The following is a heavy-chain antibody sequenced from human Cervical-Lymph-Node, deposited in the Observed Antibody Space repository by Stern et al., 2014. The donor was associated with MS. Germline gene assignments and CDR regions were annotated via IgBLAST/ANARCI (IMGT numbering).Heavy chain of an antibody. CDR1: GYTFISHG. V-gene: IGHV1-18*01. D-gene: IGHD3-16*01. CDR2: ISPYNGNS. J-gene: IGHJ3*02. Sequence: VQLVESGAVLKKPGASLKLSCTASGYTFISHGISWVRQAPGQGLEWMGWISPYNGNSNYAQKFQDRVTMTTDTSTNTAYLELRGLRSDDTAMYYCSRSASDAFDIWGQGTMVTVSS. CDR3: SRSASDAFDI.